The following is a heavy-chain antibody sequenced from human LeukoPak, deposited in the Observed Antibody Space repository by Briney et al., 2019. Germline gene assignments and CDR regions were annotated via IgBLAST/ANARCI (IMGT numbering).Heavy chain of an antibody. J-gene: IGHJ6*02. V-gene: IGHV3-74*01. CDR1: GFTFSNYW. CDR3: ASDSPYYGMDV. Sequence: PGGSLRLSCAASGFTFSNYWMHWVRQVPGKGLLWVSRINSDGSATIYADSVRGRFTISRDNAKNTLYLQMSGLRVEDTAVYHCASDSPYYGMDVWGQGTTVTVSS. CDR2: INSDGSAT.